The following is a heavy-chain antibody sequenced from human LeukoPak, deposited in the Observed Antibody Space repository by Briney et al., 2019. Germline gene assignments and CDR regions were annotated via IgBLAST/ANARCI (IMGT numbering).Heavy chain of an antibody. CDR2: IYYSGST. CDR3: ARVVRSSSDIFDY. Sequence: SETLSLTCTVSGGSISSSSYYWGWIRQPPGKGLEWIGSIYYSGSTYYNPSLKSRVTISVDTSKNQFSLKLSSVTAADTAVYYCARVVRSSSDIFDYWGQGTLVTVSS. D-gene: IGHD6-13*01. V-gene: IGHV4-39*07. CDR1: GGSISSSSYY. J-gene: IGHJ4*02.